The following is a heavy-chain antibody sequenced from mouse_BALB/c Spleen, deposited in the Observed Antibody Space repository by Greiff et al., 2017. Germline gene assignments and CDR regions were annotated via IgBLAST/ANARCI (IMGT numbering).Heavy chain of an antibody. CDR2: ISSGGGST. D-gene: IGHD3-3*01. Sequence: EVKLVESGGGLVKPGGSLKLSCAASGFAFSSYDMSWVRQTPEKRLEWVAYISSGGGSTYYPDTVKGRFTISRDNAKNTLYLQMSSLKSEDTAMYYCARQGLLFDYWGQGTTLTVSS. CDR1: GFAFSSYD. J-gene: IGHJ2*01. CDR3: ARQGLLFDY. V-gene: IGHV5-12-1*01.